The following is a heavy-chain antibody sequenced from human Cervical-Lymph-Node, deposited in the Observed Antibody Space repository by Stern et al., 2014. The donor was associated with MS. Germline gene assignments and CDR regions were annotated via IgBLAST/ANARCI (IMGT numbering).Heavy chain of an antibody. CDR1: GFTFSVYW. CDR2: ISDDGSDK. Sequence: EVQLVESGGGLVQPGESLTLSCGASGFTFSVYWMSWVRQAPGKGLEWVANISDDGSDKYYVDSVKGRFSISRDNAKNSLYLQMNSLRGEDTAVYFCGRFTRGSPSDYWGQGTQVTVSP. J-gene: IGHJ4*02. D-gene: IGHD3-10*01. V-gene: IGHV3-7*01. CDR3: GRFTRGSPSDY.